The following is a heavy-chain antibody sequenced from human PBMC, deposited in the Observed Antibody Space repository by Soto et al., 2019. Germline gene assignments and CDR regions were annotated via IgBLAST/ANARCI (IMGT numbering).Heavy chain of an antibody. V-gene: IGHV1-3*01. CDR1: GYTFTSYA. CDR2: INAGNGNT. CDR3: ARDLGVATDY. J-gene: IGHJ4*02. D-gene: IGHD5-12*01. Sequence: GASVKVSCMASGYTFTSYAMHWVRQAPGQRREWMGWINAGNGNTKYSQKFQGRFTITRDTSASTAYMELSSLRSEDTAVYYCARDLGVATDYWGQGTLVTVSS.